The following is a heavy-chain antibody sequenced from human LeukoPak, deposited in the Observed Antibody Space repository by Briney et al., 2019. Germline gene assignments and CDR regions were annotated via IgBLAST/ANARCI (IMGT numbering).Heavy chain of an antibody. Sequence: PSETLSLTCTVSGYSISSGYYWGWIRQPPGKGLEWIGSIHHSGSTYYNPSLKSRVTISVDTSKNQFSLKLSSVTAADTVVYYCARAVLYWGQGTLVTVSS. CDR1: GYSISSGYY. V-gene: IGHV4-38-2*02. CDR2: IHHSGST. J-gene: IGHJ4*02. CDR3: ARAVLY.